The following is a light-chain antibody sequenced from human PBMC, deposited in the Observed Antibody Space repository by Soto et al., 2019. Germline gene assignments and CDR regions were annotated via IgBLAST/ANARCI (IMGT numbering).Light chain of an antibody. V-gene: IGLV2-14*01. CDR3: CSYTGSLTLL. J-gene: IGLJ2*01. Sequence: QSVLTQPASVSGSPGQSITISCTGSSSDVGGYDYVSWYQQHPGKAPKLMIYEVSNRPSGVSNRFSGSKSGNTASLTISGRQAEDEADYYCCSYTGSLTLLFGGGTKLPVL. CDR2: EVS. CDR1: SSDVGGYDY.